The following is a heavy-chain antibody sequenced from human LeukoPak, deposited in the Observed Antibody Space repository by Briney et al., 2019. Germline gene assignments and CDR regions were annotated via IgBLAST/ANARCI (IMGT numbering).Heavy chain of an antibody. CDR1: GGTFSSYA. V-gene: IGHV1-69*05. D-gene: IGHD1-26*01. CDR3: ARSSGSYFDDAFDI. J-gene: IGHJ3*02. CDR2: IIPIFGTA. Sequence: SVKVSCKASGGTFSSYAISWVRQAPGQGLEWMGGIIPIFGTANYAQKFQGRVTITTDESTSTAYMELSSLRSEDTAVYYCARSSGSYFDDAFDIWGQGTMVTVSS.